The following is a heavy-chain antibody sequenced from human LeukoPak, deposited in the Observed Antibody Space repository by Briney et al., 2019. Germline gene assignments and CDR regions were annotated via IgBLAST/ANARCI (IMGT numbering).Heavy chain of an antibody. D-gene: IGHD5-12*01. Sequence: GGSLRLSCAASGLTVSTNYMSWVRQAPGKGLEWVANIKQAGSENSYVDSVKGRFTISRDNAKNSLSLQINSLRVEDTAVHYCARVRGDYYFDYWGQGTLVTVSS. CDR1: GLTVSTNY. J-gene: IGHJ4*02. V-gene: IGHV3-7*01. CDR3: ARVRGDYYFDY. CDR2: IKQAGSEN.